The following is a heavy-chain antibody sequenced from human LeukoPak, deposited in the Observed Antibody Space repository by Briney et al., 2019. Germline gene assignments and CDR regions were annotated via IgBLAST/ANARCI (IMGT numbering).Heavy chain of an antibody. V-gene: IGHV4-39*07. D-gene: IGHD5-18*01. CDR2: INHSGST. CDR1: GGSLSSSTHY. Sequence: SETLSLTCKVSGGSLSSSTHYWVWIRQPPGKGLEWIGEINHSGSTNYNPSLKCRVTISVDTSNNQFSLKLSSVTAADIVVSNRRRHTRWIQLWSSVRNWFDPWGQGTLVTVSS. CDR3: RRHTRWIQLWSSVRNWFDP. J-gene: IGHJ5*02.